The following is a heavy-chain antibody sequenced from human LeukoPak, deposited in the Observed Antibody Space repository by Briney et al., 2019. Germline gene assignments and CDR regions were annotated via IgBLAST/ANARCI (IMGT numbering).Heavy chain of an antibody. CDR1: GYTLTELS. Sequence: ASVKVSCKVSGYTLTELSMHWVRQAPGKGLEWMGGFDPEDGETIYAQKFQGRVTMTEDTSTDTAYMELSSLRSEDTAVYYCATAVVVPAARDETYYFDYWGQGTLVTVSS. CDR3: ATAVVVPAARDETYYFDY. V-gene: IGHV1-24*01. J-gene: IGHJ4*02. D-gene: IGHD2-2*01. CDR2: FDPEDGET.